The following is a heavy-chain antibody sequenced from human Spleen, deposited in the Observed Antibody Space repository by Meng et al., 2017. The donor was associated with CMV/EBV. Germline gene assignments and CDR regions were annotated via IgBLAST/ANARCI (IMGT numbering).Heavy chain of an antibody. Sequence: SETLSLTCTVSGGSISSNNYYWGWIRQPPGKGLEWIGTVYYSGSTYYNPSLKSRVTISVDTSKNQFSLKLSSVTAADAAVYYCARGAPHDDFWRANDAFDIWGQGTMVTVSS. CDR1: GGSISSNNYY. J-gene: IGHJ3*02. CDR3: ARGAPHDDFWRANDAFDI. CDR2: VYYSGST. V-gene: IGHV4-39*07. D-gene: IGHD3-3*01.